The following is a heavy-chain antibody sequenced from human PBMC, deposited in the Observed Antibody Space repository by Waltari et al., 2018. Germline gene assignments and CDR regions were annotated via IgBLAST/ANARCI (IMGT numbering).Heavy chain of an antibody. D-gene: IGHD1-26*01. V-gene: IGHV3-23*01. CDR2: RSSTGGMT. CDR3: ALRVGETSGWFDP. J-gene: IGHJ5*02. CDR1: GLTFSNFA. Sequence: EGQLLESGGGLVQPGGSLRLSCVASGLTFSNFALTWVRQAPGKGRGWVSSRSSTGGMTYYAEAVKGRITIARDNTKNTVYLEMNSLRVDDTAVYYCALRVGETSGWFDPWGQGALVTVSS.